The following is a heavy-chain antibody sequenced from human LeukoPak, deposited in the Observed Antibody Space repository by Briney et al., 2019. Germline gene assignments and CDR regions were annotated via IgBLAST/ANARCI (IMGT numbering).Heavy chain of an antibody. D-gene: IGHD4-17*01. CDR2: INRSGST. CDR3: ARDARRGTTVTTAWYFDY. J-gene: IGHJ4*02. Sequence: SETLSLTCAVYGGSFSGYYWSWIRQPPGKGLEWIGEINRSGSTNYNPSLKSRVTISVDTSKNQFSLKLSSVTAADTAVYYCARDARRGTTVTTAWYFDYWGQGTLVTVSS. CDR1: GGSFSGYY. V-gene: IGHV4-34*01.